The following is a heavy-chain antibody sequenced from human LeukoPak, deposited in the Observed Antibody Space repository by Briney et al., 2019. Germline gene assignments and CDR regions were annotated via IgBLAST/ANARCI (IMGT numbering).Heavy chain of an antibody. CDR2: IYSGGST. CDR3: ARGAEDIVFYFDH. CDR1: GFSVSSRY. V-gene: IGHV3-53*01. D-gene: IGHD2-15*01. Sequence: PGGSLRLSCAASGFSVSSRYMSWVRQAPGKGLELVSVIYSGGSTYYGDSVKGRFTISRDNSKNTLYLQMNSLRAEDTAVYYCARGAEDIVFYFDHWGQGTLVTVSS. J-gene: IGHJ4*02.